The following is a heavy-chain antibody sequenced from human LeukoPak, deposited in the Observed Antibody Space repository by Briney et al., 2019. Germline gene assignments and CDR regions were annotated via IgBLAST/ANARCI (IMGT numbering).Heavy chain of an antibody. Sequence: ASVKVSCTASGYMFSNFFSSYGITWVRQAPGQGLEWRGWISPYKGNKKFAQKFQGRVTMTRDTSTSTVYMELSSLRSEDTAVYYCARGYYDSSGYDYWGQGTLVTVSS. CDR3: ARGYYDSSGYDY. V-gene: IGHV1-18*01. D-gene: IGHD3-22*01. CDR2: ISPYKGNK. J-gene: IGHJ4*02. CDR1: GYMFSNFFSSYG.